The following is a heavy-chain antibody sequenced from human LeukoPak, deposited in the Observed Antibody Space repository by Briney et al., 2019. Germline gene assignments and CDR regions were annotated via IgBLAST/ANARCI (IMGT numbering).Heavy chain of an antibody. J-gene: IGHJ3*02. CDR3: ARGLYGDRDAFDI. CDR1: GGSISSSSYY. D-gene: IGHD4-17*01. CDR2: IYYSGST. V-gene: IGHV4-39*01. Sequence: SETLSLTCTVSGGSISSSSYYWGWIRQPPGKGLEWIGSIYYSGSTYYNPSLKSRVTISVDTSKNQFSLKLSSVTAADTAVYYCARGLYGDRDAFDIWGQGTMVTVSS.